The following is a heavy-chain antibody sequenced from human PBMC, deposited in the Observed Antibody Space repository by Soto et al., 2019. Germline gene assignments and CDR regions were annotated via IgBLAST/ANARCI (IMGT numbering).Heavy chain of an antibody. Sequence: GGSLRLSCAASGFTVSSKYMSWVRQAPGKGLEWVSLIQSGGPTYYADSVKGRFTISTDTSENTLHLQMDSLRAEDTAVYYCARDDFLCDGGRSYEVPTDAWGEGPTVTVPS. J-gene: IGHJ6*02. CDR2: IQSGGPT. CDR1: GFTVSSKY. D-gene: IGHD2-15*01. CDR3: ARDDFLCDGGRSYEVPTDA. V-gene: IGHV3-66*01.